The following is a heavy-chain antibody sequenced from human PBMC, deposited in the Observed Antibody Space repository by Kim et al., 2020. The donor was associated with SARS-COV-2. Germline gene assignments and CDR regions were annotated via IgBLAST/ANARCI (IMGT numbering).Heavy chain of an antibody. Sequence: SLKSRVTISVDTSKNQFFLILSSVTAADTAVYYCARDPTGSYYRDWYFDLWGRGTLVTVSS. D-gene: IGHD1-1*01. J-gene: IGHJ2*01. V-gene: IGHV4-59*01. CDR3: ARDPTGSYYRDWYFDL.